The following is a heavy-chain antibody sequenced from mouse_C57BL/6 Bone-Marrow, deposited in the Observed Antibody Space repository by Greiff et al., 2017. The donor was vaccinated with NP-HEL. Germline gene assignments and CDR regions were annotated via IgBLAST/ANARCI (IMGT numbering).Heavy chain of an antibody. V-gene: IGHV5-4*03. CDR3: ARVWLRRSWFAY. J-gene: IGHJ3*01. CDR1: GFTFSSYA. CDR2: ISDGGSYT. D-gene: IGHD2-2*01. Sequence: EVNLVESGGGLVKPGGSLKLSCAASGFTFSSYAMSWVRQTPEKRLEWVATISDGGSYTYYPDNVKGRFTISRDNAKNNLYLQMSHLKSEDTAMYYCARVWLRRSWFAYWGQGTLVTVSA.